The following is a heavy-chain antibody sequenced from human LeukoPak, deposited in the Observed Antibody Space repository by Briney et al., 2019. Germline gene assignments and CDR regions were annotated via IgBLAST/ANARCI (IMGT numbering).Heavy chain of an antibody. J-gene: IGHJ3*02. D-gene: IGHD6-19*01. CDR2: ISAYNGNT. CDR3: ARLGCSSGWYGTISDAFDI. Sequence: GASVKVSCKASGYTFTSYGISWVRQAPGQGLEWMGWISAYNGNTNYAQKLQGRVTMTTDTSTSTAYTELRSLRSDDTAVYYCARLGCSSGWYGTISDAFDIWGQGTMVTVSS. CDR1: GYTFTSYG. V-gene: IGHV1-18*01.